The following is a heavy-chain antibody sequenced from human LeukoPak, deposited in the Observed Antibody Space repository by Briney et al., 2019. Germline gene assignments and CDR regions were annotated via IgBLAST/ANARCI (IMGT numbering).Heavy chain of an antibody. CDR1: GFTLSTDW. Sequence: GGSLTLSCEVSGFTLSTDWMPWVRQAPGKGLEWVSRMNQDGSDTSYADSVKGRFTISRDNAKNTVYLQMNSLRAEDSAVYYCATVFGYWGQGTLVTVSS. V-gene: IGHV3-74*01. CDR2: MNQDGSDT. CDR3: ATVFGY. J-gene: IGHJ4*02.